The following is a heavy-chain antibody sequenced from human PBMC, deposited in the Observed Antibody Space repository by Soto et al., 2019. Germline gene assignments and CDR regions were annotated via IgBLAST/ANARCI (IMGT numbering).Heavy chain of an antibody. D-gene: IGHD1-7*01. CDR1: GGTFSCYA. Sequence: ASVKVSCKSSGGTFSCYAISCARQAPGQGLEWMGGIIPIFGTANYAQKFQGRVTITADGSTSTAYMELSSLRSEDTAVYYCAGPPELTRIYYYYGMDVWGQGTTVTVSS. CDR2: IIPIFGTA. V-gene: IGHV1-69*13. CDR3: AGPPELTRIYYYYGMDV. J-gene: IGHJ6*02.